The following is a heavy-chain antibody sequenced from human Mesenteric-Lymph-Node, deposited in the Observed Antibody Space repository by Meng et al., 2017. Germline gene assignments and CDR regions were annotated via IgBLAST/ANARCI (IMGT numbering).Heavy chain of an antibody. V-gene: IGHV3-66*02. Sequence: GESLKISCAASGFTVSSNYMSWVRQAPGKGLEWVSVIYSGGSTYYADSVKGRFTISRDNSKNTLYLQMNSLRAEDTAVYYCARDHRARYCSGGSCYPYSYYYYGMDVWGQGTTVTVSS. J-gene: IGHJ6*02. D-gene: IGHD2-15*01. CDR2: IYSGGST. CDR3: ARDHRARYCSGGSCYPYSYYYYGMDV. CDR1: GFTVSSNY.